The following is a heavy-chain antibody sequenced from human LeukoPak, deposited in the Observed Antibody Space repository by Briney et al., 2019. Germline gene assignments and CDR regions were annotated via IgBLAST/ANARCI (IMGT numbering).Heavy chain of an antibody. D-gene: IGHD1-1*01. Sequence: SDTLSLTCAVYSGSFSPYLWSWIRQPPGKGLEWIAEISHSGNANYNPSLKSRVAISVAPSKNQFSLTMNSVTAADTAVYYCARRRNWNDVLDSWGQGTLVTVSS. V-gene: IGHV4-34*01. J-gene: IGHJ4*02. CDR3: ARRRNWNDVLDS. CDR2: ISHSGNA. CDR1: SGSFSPYL.